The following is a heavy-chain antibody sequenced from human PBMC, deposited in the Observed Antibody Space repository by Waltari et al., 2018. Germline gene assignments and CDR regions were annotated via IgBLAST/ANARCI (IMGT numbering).Heavy chain of an antibody. V-gene: IGHV4-59*01. CDR2: IYYSGST. CDR3: ARAKVGLLVDY. CDR1: GGSISSYY. D-gene: IGHD2-15*01. Sequence: QVQLQESGPGLVKPSETLSLTCTVSGGSISSYYWSWIRQPPGKGLEWIGYIYYSGSTNYNPSLKSRVTISVDTSKNQFSLKLSSVTAADTAVYYCARAKVGLLVDYWGQGTLVTVSS. J-gene: IGHJ4*02.